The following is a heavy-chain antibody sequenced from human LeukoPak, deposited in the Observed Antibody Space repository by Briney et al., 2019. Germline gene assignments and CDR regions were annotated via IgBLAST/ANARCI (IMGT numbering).Heavy chain of an antibody. D-gene: IGHD5-18*01. J-gene: IGHJ4*02. CDR3: AKVSPVGIQLWTQHPFDY. CDR2: INGSGGST. CDR1: GFTFSSYA. Sequence: GGSLRLSCAASGFTFSSYAMSWVRQAPGKGLEWASAINGSGGSTYYEDSVKGRFTISRDNSKNTLYLQMNSLRAEDTAVYYCAKVSPVGIQLWTQHPFDYWGQGTLVTVSS. V-gene: IGHV3-23*01.